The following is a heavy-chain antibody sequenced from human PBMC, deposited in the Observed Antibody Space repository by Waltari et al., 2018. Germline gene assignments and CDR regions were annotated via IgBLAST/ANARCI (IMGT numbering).Heavy chain of an antibody. CDR1: GFTFSSYS. V-gene: IGHV3-21*03. CDR2: ISSSSYI. D-gene: IGHD1-26*01. CDR3: ARGYSGSYCLDY. J-gene: IGHJ4*02. Sequence: EVQLVESGGGLVKPGGSLRLSCAASGFTFSSYSMNWVRQAPGKGLEWVSSISSSSYIYYADSVKGRFTISRDNAKNSLYLQMNSLRAEDTAVYYCARGYSGSYCLDYWGQGTLVTVSS.